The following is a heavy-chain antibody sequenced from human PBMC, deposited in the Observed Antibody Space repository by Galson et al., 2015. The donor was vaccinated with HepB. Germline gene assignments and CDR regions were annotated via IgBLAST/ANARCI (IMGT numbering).Heavy chain of an antibody. CDR2: ISAYNGNT. V-gene: IGHV1-18*01. D-gene: IGHD4-23*01. CDR3: ASFNLETRVAAPNY. J-gene: IGHJ4*02. CDR1: GYTFTSYG. Sequence: SVKVSCKASGYTFTSYGISWVRQAPGQGLEWMGWISAYNGNTNYAQKLQGRVTMTTDTSTSTAYMELRSLRSDDTAVYYCASFNLETRVAAPNYWGQGTLVTVSS.